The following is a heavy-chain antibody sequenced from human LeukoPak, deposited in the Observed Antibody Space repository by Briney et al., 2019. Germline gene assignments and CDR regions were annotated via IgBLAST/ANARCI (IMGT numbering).Heavy chain of an antibody. CDR2: ISSSSSTI. V-gene: IGHV3-48*04. CDR3: AELGITMIGGV. D-gene: IGHD3-10*02. J-gene: IGHJ6*04. CDR1: GFTFSSYS. Sequence: PGGSLGLSCAASGFTFSSYSMDWVRQAPGKGLEWVSYISSSSSTIYYADSVKGRFTISRDNAKNSLYLQMNSQRAEDTAVYYCAELGITMIGGVWGKGTTVTISS.